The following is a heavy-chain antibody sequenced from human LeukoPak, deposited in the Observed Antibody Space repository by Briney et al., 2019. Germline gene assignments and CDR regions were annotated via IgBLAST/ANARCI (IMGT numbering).Heavy chain of an antibody. J-gene: IGHJ4*02. CDR2: INQDGSAE. D-gene: IGHD4-17*01. CDR3: VRLFGGVTTFDY. CDR1: GFTFSTYS. Sequence: GGSLRLSCAASGFTFSTYSMSWVRQAPGKGLDWVASINQDGSAEYYVDSVRGRFTISRDNAKNSLYLQVYSLRVDDTAVYYCVRLFGGVTTFDYWGQGTLVTVSS. V-gene: IGHV3-7*01.